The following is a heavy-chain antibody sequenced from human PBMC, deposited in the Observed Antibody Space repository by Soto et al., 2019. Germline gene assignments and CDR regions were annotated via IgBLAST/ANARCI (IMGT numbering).Heavy chain of an antibody. V-gene: IGHV4-31*03. Sequence: PSETLSLTCTVSGDSISSATHYWNWIRQHPGKGLEWIGYVSSSGNSYYSPSLKSRVFMSVDTSKNLFSLKLSSVTAADTATYYCVGRLTSSHNSYDSWGRVTRVAF. CDR3: VGRLTSSHNSYDS. D-gene: IGHD2-8*01. J-gene: IGHJ4*02. CDR1: GDSISSATHY. CDR2: VSSSGNS.